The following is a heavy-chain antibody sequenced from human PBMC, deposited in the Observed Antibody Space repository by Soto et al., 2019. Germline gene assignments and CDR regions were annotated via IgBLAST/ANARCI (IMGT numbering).Heavy chain of an antibody. CDR2: IYHSGST. Sequence: XETLSLPCAVSGGSISSRHWGSWVRQPPGNGLEWIGEIYHSGSTNYNPSLKSRVTISVDKSKNQFSLKLSSVTAADTAVYYCARTGSEVNWYYSDSSGYYPFDHWGQGTLVTVSS. CDR3: ARTGSEVNWYYSDSSGYYPFDH. D-gene: IGHD3-22*01. J-gene: IGHJ4*02. V-gene: IGHV4-4*02. CDR1: GGSISSRHW.